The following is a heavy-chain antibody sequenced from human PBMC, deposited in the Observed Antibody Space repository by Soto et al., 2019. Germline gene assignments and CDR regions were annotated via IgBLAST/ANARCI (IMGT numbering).Heavy chain of an antibody. V-gene: IGHV5-51*01. CDR3: FRGGVTSRAFDY. D-gene: IGHD3-16*01. CDR1: GYIIKNYW. J-gene: IGHJ4*02. CDR2: IFPDDSDT. Sequence: GESLKISCKASGYIIKNYWIGWVRQMPGQGLEWMGIIFPDDSDTRYSPSFQGHVTISVDKSISTAYVQWSSLKASDSAIYYCFRGGVTSRAFDYWGQGTLVTVSS.